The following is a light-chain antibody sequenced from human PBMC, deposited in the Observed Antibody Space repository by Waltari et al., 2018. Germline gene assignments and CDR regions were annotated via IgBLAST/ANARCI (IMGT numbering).Light chain of an antibody. J-gene: IGKJ2*01. Sequence: EIVMTQSPATLSVSPGERAALPCRASQCVTTNLAWYQQKPGQAPRLLIYGASTRATNIPARFSGSGSGTEFNLTISSLQSEDFAVYYCHQYNNGPPYNFGQGTKLEI. CDR2: GAS. V-gene: IGKV3-15*01. CDR1: QCVTTN. CDR3: HQYNNGPPYN.